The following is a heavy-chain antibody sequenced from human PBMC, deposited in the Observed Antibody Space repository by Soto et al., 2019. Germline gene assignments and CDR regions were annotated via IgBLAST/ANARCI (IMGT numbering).Heavy chain of an antibody. CDR1: GGTFSSYA. D-gene: IGHD2-2*01. J-gene: IGHJ5*02. CDR3: ARDPRYCSSTSCYFGSNWFDP. CDR2: IIPIFGTA. V-gene: IGHV1-69*06. Sequence: SVKVSCKASGGTFSSYAISWVRQAPGQGLEWMGGIIPIFGTANYAQKFQGRVTITADKSTSTAYMELSSLRSEDTAVYYCARDPRYCSSTSCYFGSNWFDPWGQGTLVTVSS.